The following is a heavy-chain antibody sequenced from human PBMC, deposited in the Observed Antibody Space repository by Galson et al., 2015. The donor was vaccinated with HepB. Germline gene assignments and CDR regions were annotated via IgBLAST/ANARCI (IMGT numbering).Heavy chain of an antibody. D-gene: IGHD1-26*01. Sequence: ETLSLTCTVSGYSISSGYYWGWIRQPPGKGLEWIGSIYHSGSTYYNPSLKSRVTISVDTSKNQFSLKLSSVTAADTAVYYCARYSGSYLFDYWGQGTLVTVSS. J-gene: IGHJ4*02. CDR3: ARYSGSYLFDY. CDR2: IYHSGST. V-gene: IGHV4-38-2*02. CDR1: GYSISSGYY.